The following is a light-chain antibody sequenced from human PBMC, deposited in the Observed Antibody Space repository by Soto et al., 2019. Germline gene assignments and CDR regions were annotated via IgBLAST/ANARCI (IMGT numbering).Light chain of an antibody. CDR2: DVA. J-gene: IGLJ2*01. V-gene: IGLV2-11*01. CDR1: SSDFGGHNF. CDR3: CSYAGTYVV. Sequence: QSALTQPRSVSGSPGQSVTISCSGTSSDFGGHNFVSWFQQHPGKAPQLMIYDVAKRPSGVPDRFSGSKSGNTASLTISGLQAEDEADYYCCSYAGTYVVFGGGTKVTVL.